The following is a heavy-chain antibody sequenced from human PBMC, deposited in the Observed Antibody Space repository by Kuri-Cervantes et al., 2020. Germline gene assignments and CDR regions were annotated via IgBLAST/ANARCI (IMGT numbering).Heavy chain of an antibody. V-gene: IGHV1-18*01. CDR1: GYTFTSYG. J-gene: IGHJ6*02. CDR2: ISAYNGNT. D-gene: IGHD3-3*01. Sequence: ASVKVSCKASGYTFTSYGISWVRQAPGQGLEWMGWISAYNGNTNYAQKLQGRVTMTTDTSTSTAYMELRSLRSDDTAVYYCAKSGYYDFWSGSPSYYYGMDVWGQGTTVTVSS. CDR3: AKSGYYDFWSGSPSYYYGMDV.